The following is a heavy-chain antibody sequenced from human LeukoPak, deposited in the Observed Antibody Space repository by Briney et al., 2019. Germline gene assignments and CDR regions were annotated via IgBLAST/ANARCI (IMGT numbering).Heavy chain of an antibody. CDR1: GFTFSTYS. CDR2: ISSSITTI. CDR3: ARPIGITLRCMDV. Sequence: PGGSLRLSCAASGFTFSTYSMNWVRQTPGKGLEWVASISSSITTIQYADSVRGRFTISRDNAKNSLYLQMDSLRAEDTAVYYCARPIGITLRCMDVWGKGTTVTVSS. V-gene: IGHV3-48*01. J-gene: IGHJ6*03.